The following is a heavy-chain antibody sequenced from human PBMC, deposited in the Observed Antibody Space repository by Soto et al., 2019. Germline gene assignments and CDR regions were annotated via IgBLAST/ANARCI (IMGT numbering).Heavy chain of an antibody. CDR3: ARVSVTTPYYYMDV. CDR2: ISSSSSYI. V-gene: IGHV3-21*01. Sequence: GGSLRLSCAASGFTFSSYSMNWVRQAPGKGLEWVSSISSSSSYIYYADSVKGRFTISRDNAKNSLYLQMNSLRAEDTAVYYCARVSVTTPYYYMDVWGKGTTVTVSS. J-gene: IGHJ6*03. D-gene: IGHD4-17*01. CDR1: GFTFSSYS.